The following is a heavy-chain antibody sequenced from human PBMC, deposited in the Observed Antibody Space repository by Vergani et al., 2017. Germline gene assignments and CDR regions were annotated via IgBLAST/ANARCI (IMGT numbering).Heavy chain of an antibody. CDR2: INWDGGGT. J-gene: IGHJ3*01. D-gene: IGHD2-2*01. CDR3: AREYSSTSGRAFDF. Sequence: EVQLLESGGGLVQPGGSLRLSCAASGFTFDDYGMSWVRQAPGKGLEWVSGINWDGGGTGYADSVKGRFTISRDNAKNSLYLQMNSLRAEDTALYYCAREYSSTSGRAFDFWGRGTKVTVSS. CDR1: GFTFDDYG. V-gene: IGHV3-20*04.